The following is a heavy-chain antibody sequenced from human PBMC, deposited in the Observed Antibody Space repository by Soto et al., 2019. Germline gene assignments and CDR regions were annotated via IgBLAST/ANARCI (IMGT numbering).Heavy chain of an antibody. CDR2: IIGSGTDT. CDR1: GFTFKTYT. J-gene: IGHJ4*02. CDR3: AKGSSGHYDSFDY. D-gene: IGHD3-22*01. Sequence: GGSLRLSCAASGFTFKTYTMNWVRQAPGQGLEWVSAIIGSGTDTYYADSVKGRFTISRDNSKNTLYLLMLSLRAEDTAVYYRAKGSSGHYDSFDYWGQGTLVTAPQ. V-gene: IGHV3-23*01.